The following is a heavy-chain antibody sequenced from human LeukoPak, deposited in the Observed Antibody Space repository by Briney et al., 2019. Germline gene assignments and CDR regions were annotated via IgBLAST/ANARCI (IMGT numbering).Heavy chain of an antibody. CDR3: ARGKYPDNDDYMDV. D-gene: IGHD1-1*01. CDR2: INQDGSLK. CDR1: GFAFSNYW. V-gene: IGHV3-7*03. J-gene: IGHJ6*03. Sequence: GGSLRLSCAASGFAFSNYWMTWVRQAPGKGLEWVANINQDGSLKTYVDSVKGRFTISRDNAKNSLYLQMNSLRAEDTALYYCARGKYPDNDDYMDVWGKGTTVTVSS.